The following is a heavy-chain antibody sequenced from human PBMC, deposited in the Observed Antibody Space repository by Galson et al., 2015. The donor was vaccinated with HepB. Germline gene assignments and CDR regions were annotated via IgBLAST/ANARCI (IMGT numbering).Heavy chain of an antibody. V-gene: IGHV2-5*02. D-gene: IGHD6-19*01. Sequence: VKPTQTLTLTCIFSGFSLSTYGVGVGWIRQPPGKALEWLALIYWDGDKRYSPFLERRLSITMDTSKNQVVLTLTNMDPVDTATYYCAHTFYSGGWYDSHYFDYWGQGALVTVSS. CDR3: AHTFYSGGWYDSHYFDY. J-gene: IGHJ4*02. CDR1: GFSLSTYGVG. CDR2: IYWDGDK.